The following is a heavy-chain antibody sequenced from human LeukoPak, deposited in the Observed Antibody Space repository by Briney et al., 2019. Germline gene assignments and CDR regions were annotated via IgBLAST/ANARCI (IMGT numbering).Heavy chain of an antibody. V-gene: IGHV4-59*08. D-gene: IGHD3-3*01. J-gene: IGHJ4*02. CDR3: ARAYYDFWSGYYAFDY. Sequence: PSETLSLTCTVSGGSISTFYWCWIRQPPGKGLEWIGYVYYSGSTNYNPSLKSRVTISVDTSKNQFSLKLSSVTAADTAVYYCARAYYDFWSGYYAFDYWGQGTLVTVSS. CDR1: GGSISTFY. CDR2: VYYSGST.